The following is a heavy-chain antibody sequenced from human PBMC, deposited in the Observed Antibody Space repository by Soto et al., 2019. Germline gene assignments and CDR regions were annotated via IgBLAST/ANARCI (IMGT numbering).Heavy chain of an antibody. Sequence: PGGSLRLSCVAYGFPFNSHTMNWVRQAPGKGPERVSGITGSSASTFYADAVKGRFTISRDNSKNTLYLQMNSLRAEDTAVYYWAKLTTSSTGPRYFDFWGQGTLVTVSS. J-gene: IGHJ4*02. CDR3: AKLTTSSTGPRYFDF. CDR1: GFPFNSHT. CDR2: ITGSSAST. D-gene: IGHD4-17*01. V-gene: IGHV3-23*01.